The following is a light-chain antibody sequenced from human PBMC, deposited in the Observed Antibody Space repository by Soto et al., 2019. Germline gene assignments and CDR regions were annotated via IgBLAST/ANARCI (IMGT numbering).Light chain of an antibody. J-gene: IGKJ5*01. CDR2: GAS. Sequence: EVVMTQSPATLSVSPGERATLSCRASHSVSSNLAWYQQKPGQAPRLLIYGASSRATGTPDSFSGRVSVTGFTLTIRRLEHEDFAVYYCQQYGSSPPITFGQGTRLEIK. CDR3: QQYGSSPPIT. V-gene: IGKV3-20*01. CDR1: HSVSSN.